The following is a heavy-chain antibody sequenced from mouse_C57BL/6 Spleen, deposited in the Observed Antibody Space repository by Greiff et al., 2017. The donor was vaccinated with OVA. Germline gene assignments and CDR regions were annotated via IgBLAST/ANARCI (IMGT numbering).Heavy chain of an antibody. CDR1: GFSLTSYA. CDR3: ARNGKDGYYVSFFDY. J-gene: IGHJ2*01. Sequence: VKLVESGPGLVAPSQSLSITCTVSGFSLTSYAISWVRQPPGKGLEWLGAIWTGGGTNYTSALKSRLSTSKDNTKNQICLKMKSLQTDDTARYYCARNGKDGYYVSFFDYWGQGTTLTVSS. V-gene: IGHV2-9-1*01. D-gene: IGHD2-3*01. CDR2: IWTGGGT.